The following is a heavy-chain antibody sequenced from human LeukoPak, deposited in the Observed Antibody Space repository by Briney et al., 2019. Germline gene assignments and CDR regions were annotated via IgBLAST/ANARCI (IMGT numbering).Heavy chain of an antibody. J-gene: IGHJ6*03. CDR3: ASSPTDYYYYYYMDV. V-gene: IGHV4-39*07. Sequence: PSETLSLTCTVSGGSISSSSYYWGWIRQPPGKGLEWIGSIYYSGSTYYNPSLKSRVTISVDTSKNQFSLKLSSVTAADTAVYYCASSPTDYYYYYYMDVWGKGTTVTVSS. CDR1: GGSISSSSYY. CDR2: IYYSGST.